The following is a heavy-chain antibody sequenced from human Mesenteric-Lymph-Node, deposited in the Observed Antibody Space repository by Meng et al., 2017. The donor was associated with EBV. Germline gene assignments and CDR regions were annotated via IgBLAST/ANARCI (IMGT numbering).Heavy chain of an antibody. J-gene: IGHJ5*02. Sequence: GQLVQCGAEVKNPGTTVNVSCKVSGYTFTDYYMHWGRQAPGQGLEWMGIINPSVGSTTYAQKFQGRVSMTSDASTSTVYMELNSLRSEDTAIYYCARATVTRNWFDPWGQGTLVTVSS. CDR3: ARATVTRNWFDP. D-gene: IGHD4-11*01. CDR2: INPSVGST. V-gene: IGHV1-46*01. CDR1: GYTFTDYY.